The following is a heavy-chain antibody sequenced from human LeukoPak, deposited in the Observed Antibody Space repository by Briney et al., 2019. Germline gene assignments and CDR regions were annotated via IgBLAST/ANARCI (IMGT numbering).Heavy chain of an antibody. CDR1: GFTFSSYA. Sequence: GGSLRLSCAASGFTFSSYAMSWVRQAPGKGLEWVSAISGSGGSTYYADSVKGRFTISRDNSKNTLYLQMNSLRAEDTAVYYCARDLTTGLTPEYFQHWGQGTLVTVSS. D-gene: IGHD1-1*01. V-gene: IGHV3-23*01. CDR3: ARDLTTGLTPEYFQH. J-gene: IGHJ1*01. CDR2: ISGSGGST.